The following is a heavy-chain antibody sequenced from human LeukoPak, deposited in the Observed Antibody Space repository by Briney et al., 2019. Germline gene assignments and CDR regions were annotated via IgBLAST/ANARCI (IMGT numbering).Heavy chain of an antibody. CDR2: ISSSSSYI. J-gene: IGHJ4*02. CDR3: ARELSDYSYGGHVG. CDR1: GFTFSSYS. Sequence: KPGGSLRLSCAASGFTFSSYSMNWVRQAPGKGLEWVSSISSSSSYIYYADSVKGRFTISRDNAKNSLCLQMNSLRAEDTAVYYCARELSDYSYGGHVGWGQGTLVTVSS. V-gene: IGHV3-21*01. D-gene: IGHD3-10*01.